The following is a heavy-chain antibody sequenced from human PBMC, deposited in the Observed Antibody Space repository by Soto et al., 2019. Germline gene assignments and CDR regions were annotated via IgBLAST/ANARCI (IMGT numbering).Heavy chain of an antibody. Sequence: TLSLTCAVSGGSISSGGYSWSWIRQPPGKGLEWIGYIYHSGSTYYNPSLKSRVTISVDRSKNQFSLQWSSLKASDTAIYYCARFGGTALSYNWFDRWGQGTRVTVSS. CDR3: ARFGGTALSYNWFDR. D-gene: IGHD3-16*01. J-gene: IGHJ5*02. CDR1: GGSISSGGYS. V-gene: IGHV4-30-2*01. CDR2: IYHSGST.